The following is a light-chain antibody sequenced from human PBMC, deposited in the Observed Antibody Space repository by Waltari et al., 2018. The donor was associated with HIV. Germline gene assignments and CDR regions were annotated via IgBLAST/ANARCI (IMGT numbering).Light chain of an antibody. J-gene: IGLJ2*01. Sequence: QSALTQPASVSGSPGQSITIYCDLTDYESVSWYQPHPGKAPKVIIDEVSNRPSVLSNRFSGSKSGNTATLTISGLQPEDEADYFCTSYITSATPVFGRGTKVTVL. CDR2: EVS. CDR3: TSYITSATPV. V-gene: IGLV2-14*01. CDR1: DLTDYES.